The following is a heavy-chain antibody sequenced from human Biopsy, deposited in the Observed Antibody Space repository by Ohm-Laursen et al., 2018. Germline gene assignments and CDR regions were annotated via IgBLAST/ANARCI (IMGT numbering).Heavy chain of an antibody. CDR3: ARHAPSYSGSYWRYFDL. CDR1: GGSISSYY. J-gene: IGHJ2*01. Sequence: PSETLSLTCTVSGGSISSYYWSWIRQPPGKGLEWIGYIYYNGSTNYNPSLKSRVTISVDTSMNHLSLRLTSVTAADTAVYYCARHAPSYSGSYWRYFDLWGRGTLVTVSS. D-gene: IGHD1-26*01. CDR2: IYYNGST. V-gene: IGHV4-59*08.